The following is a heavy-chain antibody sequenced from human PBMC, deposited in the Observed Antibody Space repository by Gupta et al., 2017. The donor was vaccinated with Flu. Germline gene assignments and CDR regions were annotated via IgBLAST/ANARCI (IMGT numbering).Heavy chain of an antibody. Sequence: VPLLQSGAEVKKPGASVKVSCKLSGYTLSSYYQHWVRQAPGQGLEWMGIINPSGGSTSYAQKFQGRVTMTRDTSTSTVYMELSSLRSEDTAVYYCARAAASGNWFDPWGQGTLVTVSS. D-gene: IGHD3-3*01. V-gene: IGHV1-46*01. CDR1: GYTLSSYY. CDR3: ARAAASGNWFDP. CDR2: INPSGGST. J-gene: IGHJ5*02.